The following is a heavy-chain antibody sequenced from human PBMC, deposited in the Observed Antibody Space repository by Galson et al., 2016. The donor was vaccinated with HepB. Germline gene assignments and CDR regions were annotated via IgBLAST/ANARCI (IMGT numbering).Heavy chain of an antibody. D-gene: IGHD2-15*01. Sequence: SVKVSCKASGGTFSTYTINWVRQAPGQGLEWMGRIIPIFGTLNYAQKFQGRVTITADESTNTAYMELSSLRSEDTAVYYCARGVDCSGGGCYSRVFRSGMDDWGQGTTVTVSS. CDR3: ARGVDCSGGGCYSRVFRSGMDD. CDR2: IIPIFGTL. V-gene: IGHV1-69*13. CDR1: GGTFSTYT. J-gene: IGHJ6*02.